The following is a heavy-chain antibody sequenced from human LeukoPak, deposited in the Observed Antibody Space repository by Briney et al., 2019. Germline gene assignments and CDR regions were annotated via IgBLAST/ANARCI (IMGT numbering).Heavy chain of an antibody. V-gene: IGHV1-2*04. D-gene: IGHD6-19*01. Sequence: ASVKVSCKASGYTFTGYYMHWVRQAPGQGLEWMGWINPNSGGTNYAQKFQGWVTMSRDTSISTAYMELSRLRSDDTVVYYCAGSLGYSSEVSDYWGQGTLVTVSS. CDR1: GYTFTGYY. CDR2: INPNSGGT. J-gene: IGHJ4*02. CDR3: AGSLGYSSEVSDY.